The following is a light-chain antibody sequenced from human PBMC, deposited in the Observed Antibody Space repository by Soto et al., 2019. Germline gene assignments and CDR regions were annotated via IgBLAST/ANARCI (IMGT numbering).Light chain of an antibody. CDR1: QSISSY. V-gene: IGKV1-39*01. Sequence: DSQMTPSPSSLSASVGEKVTKTCRASQSISSYLNWYQQKPGKAPKLLIYAASSLQSGVPSRFSGSGSGTDFTLTISSLQPEDFATYYCQQSYSTPLTFGGGTKVDIK. J-gene: IGKJ4*01. CDR3: QQSYSTPLT. CDR2: AAS.